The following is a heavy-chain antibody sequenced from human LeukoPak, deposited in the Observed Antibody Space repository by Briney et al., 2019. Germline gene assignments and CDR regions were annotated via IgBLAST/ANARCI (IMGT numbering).Heavy chain of an antibody. D-gene: IGHD4-11*01. V-gene: IGHV3-23*01. CDR3: AKGQGSDYLPTFDS. CDR2: ITGRGGST. CDR1: GFTLSSYA. Sequence: GGSLRLSCAASGFTLSSYAMNWVRQAPGRRLGWVSGITGRGGSTYYADYVKGRFTISRDNSKNTLYLQMKSLRAEDTGVHYCAKGQGSDYLPTFDSWGQGTLVNVPS. J-gene: IGHJ4*02.